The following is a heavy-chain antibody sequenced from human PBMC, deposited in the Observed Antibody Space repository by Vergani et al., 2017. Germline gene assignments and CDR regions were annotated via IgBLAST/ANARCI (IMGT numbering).Heavy chain of an antibody. CDR1: GGTFSSYG. CDR3: ARGYGGCAGGSCYSY. J-gene: IGHJ4*02. Sequence: QVQLVQSGAEMKKPGSSVKVSCKASGGTFSSYGITWVRQAPGQGLEWMGRIIPLSGTANYAQMLQGRVTITADESTSTAYMELSSLRSEDTAVYYCARGYGGCAGGSCYSYWGQGTQVTVSS. CDR2: IIPLSGTA. D-gene: IGHD2-15*01. V-gene: IGHV1-69*13.